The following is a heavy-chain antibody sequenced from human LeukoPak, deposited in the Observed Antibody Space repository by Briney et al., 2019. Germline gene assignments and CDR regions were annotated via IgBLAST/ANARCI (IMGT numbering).Heavy chain of an antibody. V-gene: IGHV5-51*01. Sequence: GESLKISRKGSGYSFTSYWIGWVRQMPGKGLEWMGIIYPGDSDTRYSPSFQGQVTISADKSISTAYLQWSSLKASDTAMYYCATQTTAAHDAFDIWGQGTMVTVSS. CDR1: GYSFTSYW. CDR2: IYPGDSDT. CDR3: ATQTTAAHDAFDI. J-gene: IGHJ3*02. D-gene: IGHD4-11*01.